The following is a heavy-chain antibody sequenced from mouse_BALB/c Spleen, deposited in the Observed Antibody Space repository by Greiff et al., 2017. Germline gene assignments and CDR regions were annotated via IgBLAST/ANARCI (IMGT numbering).Heavy chain of an antibody. V-gene: IGHV5-6-3*01. CDR1: GFTFSSYG. J-gene: IGHJ3*01. CDR2: INSNGGST. Sequence: EVHLVESGGGLVQPGGSLKLSCAASGFTFSSYGMSWVRQTPDKRLELVATINSNGGSTYYPDSVKGRFTISRDNAKNTLYLQMSSLKSEDTAMYYCARVNYGNPAWFAYWGQGTLVTVSA. CDR3: ARVNYGNPAWFAY. D-gene: IGHD2-1*01.